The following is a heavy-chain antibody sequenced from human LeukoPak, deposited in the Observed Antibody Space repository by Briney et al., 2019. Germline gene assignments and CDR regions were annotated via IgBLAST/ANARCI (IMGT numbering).Heavy chain of an antibody. V-gene: IGHV4-39*01. J-gene: IGHJ6*04. D-gene: IGHD3-22*01. CDR1: GGPISSGSYY. CDR3: AAYYYDSSGYYS. CDR2: IYYSGST. Sequence: PSETLSLTCTVSGGPISSGSYYWGWIRQPPGKGLEWIGSIYYSGSTYYNPSLKSRVTISVDTSKNQFSLKLSSVTAADTAVYYCAAYYYDSSGYYSWGKGTTVTVSS.